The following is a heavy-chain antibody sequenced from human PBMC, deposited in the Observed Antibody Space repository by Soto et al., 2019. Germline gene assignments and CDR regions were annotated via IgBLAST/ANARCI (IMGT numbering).Heavy chain of an antibody. CDR2: ISAYNGNT. CDR1: GYTFTSYG. D-gene: IGHD2-2*01. V-gene: IGHV1-18*04. CDR3: ARDCSSTSCSNYYYYYGMDV. Sequence: ASVKVSCKASGYTFTSYGISWVRQAPGQGLEWMGWISAYNGNTNYAQKLQGRVTMTTDTSTSTAYMEPRSLRSDDTAVYYCARDCSSTSCSNYYYYYGMDVWGQGTTVTVSS. J-gene: IGHJ6*02.